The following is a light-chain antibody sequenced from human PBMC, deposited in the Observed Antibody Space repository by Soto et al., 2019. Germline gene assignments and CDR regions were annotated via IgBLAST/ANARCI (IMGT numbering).Light chain of an antibody. CDR1: QSISSY. V-gene: IGKV1-39*01. J-gene: IGKJ5*01. CDR2: AAS. CDR3: QQSYSTLLT. Sequence: DIQMTQSPSSLSASVGDRVTITCRASQSISSYLNWYQQKPGKAPKLLIYAASSLQSGVPSRFSGSGSGTDFTLPISTLQPEDFATYYCQQSYSTLLTFGQGTRLEIK.